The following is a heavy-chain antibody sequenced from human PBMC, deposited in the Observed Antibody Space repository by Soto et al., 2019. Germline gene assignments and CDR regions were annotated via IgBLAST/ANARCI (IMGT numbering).Heavy chain of an antibody. CDR2: IYPGDSDT. CDR1: GYSFTSYW. J-gene: IGHJ3*02. CDR3: ARLGRDYDFCSGPKSPDAFDI. D-gene: IGHD3-3*01. V-gene: IGHV5-51*01. Sequence: GESLKISCKGSGYSFTSYWIGWVRQMPGKGLEWMGIIYPGDSDTRYSPSFQGQVTISADKSISTAYLQWSSLKASDTAMYYCARLGRDYDFCSGPKSPDAFDIWGQGTMVTVS.